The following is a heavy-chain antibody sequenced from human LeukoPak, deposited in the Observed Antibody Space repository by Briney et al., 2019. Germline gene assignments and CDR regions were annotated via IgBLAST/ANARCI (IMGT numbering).Heavy chain of an antibody. D-gene: IGHD6-13*01. Sequence: GGPLSLSLAPPGLTSSSYWMHWFRQPPGKGLGGVSLINRDGSSTSYADSVKGRFTISRDNAKNTLYLQMNSLRAEDTAVYYCARARGIAAAGNWFDPWGQGTLVTVSS. CDR1: GLTSSSYW. CDR2: INRDGSST. V-gene: IGHV3-74*01. J-gene: IGHJ5*02. CDR3: ARARGIAAAGNWFDP.